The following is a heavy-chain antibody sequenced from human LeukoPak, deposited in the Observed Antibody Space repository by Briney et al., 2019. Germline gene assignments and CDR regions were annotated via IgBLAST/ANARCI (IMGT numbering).Heavy chain of an antibody. CDR2: INDDETST. J-gene: IGHJ4*02. CDR1: GFTFSSYS. D-gene: IGHD1-26*01. V-gene: IGHV3-74*01. CDR3: ATTGSGSYFDY. Sequence: GGSLRLSCAASGFTFSSYSMNWVRQAPGKGLLWVSRINDDETSTAYADSVKGRFTISRDNAKSTLFLHMNGLRPEDTAVYYCATTGSGSYFDYWGRGALVTVSS.